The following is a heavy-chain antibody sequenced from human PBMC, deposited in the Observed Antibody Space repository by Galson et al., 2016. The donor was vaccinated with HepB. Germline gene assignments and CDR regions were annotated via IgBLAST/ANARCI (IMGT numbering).Heavy chain of an antibody. Sequence: SLRLSCAASGFTLSSSWMDWVRQAPGKGLEWVANIKEDGSRRNYVASVKGRFTISRDNSKNTLYLQMNSLRGEDTAVYYCAKLWYNWNGDYGWFDPWGQGTLVTITS. D-gene: IGHD1-20*01. CDR1: GFTLSSSW. V-gene: IGHV3-7*03. J-gene: IGHJ5*02. CDR3: AKLWYNWNGDYGWFDP. CDR2: IKEDGSRR.